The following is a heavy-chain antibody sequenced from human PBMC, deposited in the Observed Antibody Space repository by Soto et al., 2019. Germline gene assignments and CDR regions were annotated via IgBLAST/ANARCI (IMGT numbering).Heavy chain of an antibody. CDR3: AKTPGILTGFLFDY. J-gene: IGHJ4*02. D-gene: IGHD3-9*01. CDR1: GFTFSSYA. V-gene: IGHV3-23*01. CDR2: ISGSGGST. Sequence: GGSLRLPCAASGFTFSSYAMSWVRQAPGKGLEWVSAISGSGGSTYYADSVKGRFTISRDNSKNTLYLQMNSLRAEDTAVSYCAKTPGILTGFLFDYWGQGTLVTVSS.